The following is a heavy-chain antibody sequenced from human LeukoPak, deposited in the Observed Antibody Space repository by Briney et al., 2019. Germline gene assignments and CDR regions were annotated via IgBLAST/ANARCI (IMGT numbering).Heavy chain of an antibody. V-gene: IGHV5-51*01. Sequence: ESLKISFKGSGYSFTSYWIGWVRQMPGKGLEWMGIIYPGDSDTGYSPSFQGQVTISADKSISTAYLQWSSLKASDTAMYYCARGPTYYDFWSGYFNWFDPWGQGTLVTVSS. CDR2: IYPGDSDT. J-gene: IGHJ5*02. D-gene: IGHD3-3*01. CDR3: ARGPTYYDFWSGYFNWFDP. CDR1: GYSFTSYW.